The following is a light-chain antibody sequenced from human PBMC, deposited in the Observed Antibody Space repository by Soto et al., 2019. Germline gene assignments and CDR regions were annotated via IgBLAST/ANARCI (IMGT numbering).Light chain of an antibody. J-gene: IGKJ3*01. CDR2: GAS. Sequence: EIVLTQSPGTLALSPGERATLSCRASQSVNSNYLTWYQQKRGQAPRLLIHGASSRATGIPDRFSGSGSGTDFTLPISRLEPEDFAVYYCQQYGSSPFTFGPGTKVGIK. V-gene: IGKV3-20*01. CDR3: QQYGSSPFT. CDR1: QSVNSNY.